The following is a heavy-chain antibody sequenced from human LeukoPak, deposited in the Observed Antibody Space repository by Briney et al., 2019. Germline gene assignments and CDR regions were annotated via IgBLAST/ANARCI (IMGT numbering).Heavy chain of an antibody. CDR1: GGSISSYY. V-gene: IGHV4-59*01. D-gene: IGHD1-26*01. Sequence: PSETLSLTCTVSGGSISSYYWSWIRQPPGKGLEWIGYIYYSGSTNYNPSLKSRVTISVDTSKNQFSLKLSSVTAADTAVYFCAKQGGARQDYYMDVWGNGTTVTVSS. CDR3: AKQGGARQDYYMDV. J-gene: IGHJ6*03. CDR2: IYYSGST.